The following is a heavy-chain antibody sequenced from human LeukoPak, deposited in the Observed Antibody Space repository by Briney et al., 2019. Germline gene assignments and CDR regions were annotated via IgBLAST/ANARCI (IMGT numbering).Heavy chain of an antibody. D-gene: IGHD1-1*01. V-gene: IGHV3-74*01. CDR2: TNADGSST. CDR1: GFTFSTYW. Sequence: GGSLRLSCAASGFTFSTYWMHWVRQAPGKGLVWVSRTNADGSSTSYADSVKGRFTISRDNAKNTLYLQMNSLRADDTAVYYCARGCLEPVDYWGQGTLVTVSS. J-gene: IGHJ4*02. CDR3: ARGCLEPVDY.